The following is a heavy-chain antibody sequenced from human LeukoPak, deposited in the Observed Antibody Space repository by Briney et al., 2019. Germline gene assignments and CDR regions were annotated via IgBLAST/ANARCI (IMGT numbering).Heavy chain of an antibody. D-gene: IGHD3-10*01. Sequence: GGSLRLSCTASGFTFGDYAMSWFRQAPGKGLEWVSAISGSGGSTYYADSVKGRFTISRDNSKNTLYLQMNSLRAEDTAVYYCAKARGLWFGDPSYEIDYWGQGTLVTVSS. CDR2: ISGSGGST. J-gene: IGHJ4*02. CDR3: AKARGLWFGDPSYEIDY. CDR1: GFTFGDYA. V-gene: IGHV3-23*01.